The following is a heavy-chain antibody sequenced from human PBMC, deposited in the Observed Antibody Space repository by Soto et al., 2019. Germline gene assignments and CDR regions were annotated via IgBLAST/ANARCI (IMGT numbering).Heavy chain of an antibody. CDR3: ASPIGYNQYFDY. CDR1: VYSFTNNW. Sequence: GSLKISCKGSVYSFTNNWIGWVRQMPGKGLEWMGIIYPADSDTRYSPSFQGQVTISADRSISTAYLQWSSLKDSDTAMYYCASPIGYNQYFDYWGQGTLVTVSS. CDR2: IYPADSDT. D-gene: IGHD6-25*01. V-gene: IGHV5-51*01. J-gene: IGHJ4*02.